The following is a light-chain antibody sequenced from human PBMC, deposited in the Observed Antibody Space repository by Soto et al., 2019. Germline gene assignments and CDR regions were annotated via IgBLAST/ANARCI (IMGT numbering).Light chain of an antibody. J-gene: IGKJ4*01. CDR1: QSVSFSY. V-gene: IGKV3-20*01. CDR3: QQYGSSPLT. CDR2: GAT. Sequence: EIVLTQSPGTLSLSPGDRATLSCRASQSVSFSYLAWYQQKAGQAPRLLIYGATSRATGIPDRFSGSESGTDFTLTMSRLEPEDFADYYCQQYGSSPLTFGGGTKVEIK.